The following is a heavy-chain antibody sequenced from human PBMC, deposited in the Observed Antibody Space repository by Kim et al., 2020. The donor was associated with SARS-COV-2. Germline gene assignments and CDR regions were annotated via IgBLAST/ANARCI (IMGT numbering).Heavy chain of an antibody. V-gene: IGHV3-11*06. D-gene: IGHD3-22*01. CDR1: GFTFSDYY. Sequence: GGSLRLSCAASGFTFSDYYMSWIRQAPGKGLEWVSYISSSSSYTNYADSVKGRFTISRDNAKNSLYLQMNSLRAEDTAVYYCARPYYYDSSGYPFDYWGQGTLVTVSS. CDR2: ISSSSSYT. CDR3: ARPYYYDSSGYPFDY. J-gene: IGHJ4*02.